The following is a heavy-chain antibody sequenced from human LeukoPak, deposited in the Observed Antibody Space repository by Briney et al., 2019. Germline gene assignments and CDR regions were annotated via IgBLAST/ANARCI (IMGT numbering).Heavy chain of an antibody. V-gene: IGHV3-30-3*01. Sequence: PGGSLRLSCAASGFAFSNYWMNWVRQAPGKGLEWVAVISYDGSNKYYADSVKGRFTISRDNSKNTLYLQMNSLRAEDTAVYYCARGEAAAGTKIMPFDYWGQGTLVTVSS. CDR2: ISYDGSNK. J-gene: IGHJ4*02. CDR3: ARGEAAAGTKIMPFDY. D-gene: IGHD6-13*01. CDR1: GFAFSNYW.